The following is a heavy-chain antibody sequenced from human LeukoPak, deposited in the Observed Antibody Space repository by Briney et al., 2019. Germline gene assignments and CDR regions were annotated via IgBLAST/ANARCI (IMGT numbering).Heavy chain of an antibody. J-gene: IGHJ4*02. D-gene: IGHD3-16*02. Sequence: PSETLSLTRTVSGDSISSYSWSWFRQPPGKGLDWIGYIYHTGSTNNNPSLKSRVSISVDTSKNQFSLKLSSVSAADTAVYYCARVVWGSYRYFDYWGQGTLVTVSS. V-gene: IGHV4-59*08. CDR2: IYHTGST. CDR1: GDSISSYS. CDR3: ARVVWGSYRYFDY.